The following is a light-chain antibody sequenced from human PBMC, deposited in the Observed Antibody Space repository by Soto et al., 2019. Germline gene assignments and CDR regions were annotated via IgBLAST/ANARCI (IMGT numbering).Light chain of an antibody. Sequence: DVVMTQSPLSLPVTLGQPASISCRSSQSLVYSDGNTYLSWVQQRPGQSPRRLIDRVSIRDSGVSDRFSGSGSSTDFTLKISRVEAEDVGVYYCMQGSHLPRTFGPGTKVDIK. V-gene: IGKV2-30*01. J-gene: IGKJ3*01. CDR3: MQGSHLPRT. CDR1: QSLVYSDGNTY. CDR2: RVS.